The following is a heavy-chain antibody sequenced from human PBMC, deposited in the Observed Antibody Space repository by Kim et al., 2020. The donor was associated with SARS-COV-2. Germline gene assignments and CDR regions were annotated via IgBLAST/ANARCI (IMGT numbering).Heavy chain of an antibody. V-gene: IGHV3-23*01. J-gene: IGHJ4*02. Sequence: NAGFANGRFTLSSHNSKNMVYLEMSSLSAEDTAVYYCAKALCQIGMALASWGQGTLVTVSS. D-gene: IGHD1-26*01. CDR3: AKALCQIGMALAS.